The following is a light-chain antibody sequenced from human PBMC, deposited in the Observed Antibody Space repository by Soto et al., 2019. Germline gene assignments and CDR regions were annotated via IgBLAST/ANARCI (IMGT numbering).Light chain of an antibody. J-gene: IGKJ2*01. CDR2: AAS. CDR1: QGIAGR. CDR3: QQVNSSPYT. V-gene: IGKV1-12*01. Sequence: DIQMTQSPSSMSASLGDRVTITCRASQGIAGRVAWYQQKPGKAPKLLYAASSLQSGVPLRFSGSGSGTDFTLTITNLLPEDFATYYCQQVNSSPYTFGQGTKLEIK.